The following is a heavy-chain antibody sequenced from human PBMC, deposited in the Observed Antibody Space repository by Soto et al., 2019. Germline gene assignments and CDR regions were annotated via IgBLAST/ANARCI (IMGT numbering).Heavy chain of an antibody. J-gene: IGHJ6*02. Sequence: EVQLVESGGGLVQPGGSLRLSCAASGFTFSSYDMHWVRQATGKGLEWVSAIGTAGDTYYPGSVTGRFTISRENAKNSLYLQMNSLRAGDTAVYYCARVGGPTTVTTGEYYGMDVWGQGTTVTVSS. CDR2: IGTAGDT. D-gene: IGHD4-17*01. CDR1: GFTFSSYD. V-gene: IGHV3-13*04. CDR3: ARVGGPTTVTTGEYYGMDV.